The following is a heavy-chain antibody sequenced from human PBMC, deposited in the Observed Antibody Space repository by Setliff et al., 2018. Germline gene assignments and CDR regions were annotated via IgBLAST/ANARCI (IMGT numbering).Heavy chain of an antibody. J-gene: IGHJ6*03. Sequence: PSETLSLTCTAYGGTFSDYYWTWIRQPPGKGLEWIGEINHSGTTNYNPPLKSRVTMSIDTSKNQFSLNLSSVTAADTAVYYCARVTGFLYIDVWGKGTTVTVSS. V-gene: IGHV4-34*01. D-gene: IGHD3-3*01. CDR1: GGTFSDYY. CDR2: INHSGTT. CDR3: ARVTGFLYIDV.